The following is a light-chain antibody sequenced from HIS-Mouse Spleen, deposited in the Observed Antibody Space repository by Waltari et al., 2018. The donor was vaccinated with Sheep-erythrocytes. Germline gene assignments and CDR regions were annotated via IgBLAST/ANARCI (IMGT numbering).Light chain of an antibody. CDR3: QQANSFPPT. CDR2: AAS. CDR1: QGISSW. J-gene: IGKJ1*01. V-gene: IGKV1-12*01. Sequence: DIQMTQSPSSVSASVGDRVTITCRASQGISSWLGWYQQKPGKAPKPLIYAASSLQSGGPSRFSGSGSGTDFTLTISSLQPEDFATYYCQQANSFPPTFGQGTKVEIK.